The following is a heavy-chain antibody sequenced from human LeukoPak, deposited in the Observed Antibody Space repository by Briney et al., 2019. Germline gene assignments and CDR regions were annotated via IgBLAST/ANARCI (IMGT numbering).Heavy chain of an antibody. J-gene: IGHJ4*02. Sequence: GGSLRLSCAASGVTVSSSSMSWVRQAPGKGLEWVSAAYSGGYTNYADSVKGRFTISGDNSKNTLYLQMSSLRAEDTAVYYCARAPSTVRSWFYFDYWGQGTLVTVSS. V-gene: IGHV3-66*01. D-gene: IGHD6-13*01. CDR1: GVTVSSSS. CDR2: AYSGGYT. CDR3: ARAPSTVRSWFYFDY.